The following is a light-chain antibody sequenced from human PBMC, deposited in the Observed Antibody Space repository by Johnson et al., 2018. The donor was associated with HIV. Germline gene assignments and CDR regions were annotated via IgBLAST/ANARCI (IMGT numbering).Light chain of an antibody. CDR1: SSNIGNNY. V-gene: IGLV1-51*02. CDR3: GTWDNSLSAYV. CDR2: ENN. J-gene: IGLJ1*01. Sequence: QSVLTQPPSVSAAPGQKVTISCSGSSSNIGNNYVSWYQQLPGTAPKLLIYENNKRPSGIPDRFSGSKSGTSATLGITGLQTGDEADYYCGTWDNSLSAYVFAPVTKFTVL.